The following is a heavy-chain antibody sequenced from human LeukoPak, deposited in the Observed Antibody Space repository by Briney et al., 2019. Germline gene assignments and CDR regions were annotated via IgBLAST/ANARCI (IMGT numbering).Heavy chain of an antibody. Sequence: RSSETLSLTCTVSAGSISTYYWSWIRQPPGKGLEWIGYIYYLASTNYNPSLTSRVTISVDTSKNQFSLKLSSVTAADTAVYFCARAPNPYSSGWYVFDNWGQGTLVTVFS. V-gene: IGHV4-59*12. D-gene: IGHD6-19*01. CDR3: ARAPNPYSSGWYVFDN. CDR2: IYYLAST. CDR1: AGSISTYY. J-gene: IGHJ5*02.